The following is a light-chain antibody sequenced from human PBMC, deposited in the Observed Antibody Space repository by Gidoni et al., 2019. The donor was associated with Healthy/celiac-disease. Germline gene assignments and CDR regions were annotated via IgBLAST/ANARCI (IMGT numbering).Light chain of an antibody. CDR1: QSVLYSSNNKNY. CDR3: QQYYRPPLT. Sequence: DIVMTQSPYSLAVSLGERATINCKSSQSVLYSSNNKNYLAWYQQKPGQPPKLLIYWASTRDSGVPDRFSGSGSGTDFTLTISSLQAEDVAVYYCQQYYRPPLTFGGGTQVEIK. V-gene: IGKV4-1*01. CDR2: WAS. J-gene: IGKJ4*01.